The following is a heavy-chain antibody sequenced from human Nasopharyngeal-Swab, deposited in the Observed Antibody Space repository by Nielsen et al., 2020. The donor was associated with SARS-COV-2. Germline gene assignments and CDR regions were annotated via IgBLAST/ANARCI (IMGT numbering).Heavy chain of an antibody. Sequence: GGSLRLSCAASGFTFSHYAMSWVRQAPGKGLERVSLISTGGTTSYADSVKGRFTISRDISKNTLYLQMNSLRAEDTAVYYCARDRGFDGYYYMDVWGKGTTVTVSS. CDR3: ARDRGFDGYYYMDV. CDR1: GFTFSHYA. V-gene: IGHV3-53*01. CDR2: ISTGGTT. D-gene: IGHD3-9*01. J-gene: IGHJ6*03.